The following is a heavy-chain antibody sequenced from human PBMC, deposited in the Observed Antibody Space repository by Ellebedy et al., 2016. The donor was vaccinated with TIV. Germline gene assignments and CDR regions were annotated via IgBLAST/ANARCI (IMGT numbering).Heavy chain of an antibody. CDR1: SYTFKNYG. Sequence: ASVKVSXKASSYTFKNYGITWVRQAPGQGLEWMGWISAYNGHTNLAQKVQGRFSMTTDPFTSTAYMELRSLKSDDTAVYYRARDQPMEWLFSIDQTPNNNYGMDVWGQGTTVIVSS. CDR3: ARDQPMEWLFSIDQTPNNNYGMDV. V-gene: IGHV1-18*01. CDR2: ISAYNGHT. J-gene: IGHJ6*02. D-gene: IGHD3-3*01.